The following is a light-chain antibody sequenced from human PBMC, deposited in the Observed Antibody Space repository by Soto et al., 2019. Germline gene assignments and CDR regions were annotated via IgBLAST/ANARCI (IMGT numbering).Light chain of an antibody. CDR3: CSYAGSYIYV. CDR2: DVS. J-gene: IGLJ1*01. V-gene: IGLV2-11*01. Sequence: QSVLTQPRSLSGSPGQSVTISCTGTSSDIGGYNYVSWYQQHPGKVPKLMLYDVSKRPSGVPDRFSGSKSGNAASLTISGLRAEDEADYYCCSYAGSYIYVLGSGTKVTVL. CDR1: SSDIGGYNY.